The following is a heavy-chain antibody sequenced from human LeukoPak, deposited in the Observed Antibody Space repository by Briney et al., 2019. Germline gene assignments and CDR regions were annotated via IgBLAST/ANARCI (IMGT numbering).Heavy chain of an antibody. CDR3: ARDLWPVGYCSSTSCEGGY. J-gene: IGHJ4*02. D-gene: IGHD2-2*01. Sequence: ASVKVSCKASGYILSNYGISWVRQAPGQGLEWMGWISAHNGNTDYAQRFQGRVTITTDTSTGTAYMELTSPRSEDTAVYYCARDLWPVGYCSSTSCEGGYWGQGTLVTVSS. V-gene: IGHV1-18*01. CDR2: ISAHNGNT. CDR1: GYILSNYG.